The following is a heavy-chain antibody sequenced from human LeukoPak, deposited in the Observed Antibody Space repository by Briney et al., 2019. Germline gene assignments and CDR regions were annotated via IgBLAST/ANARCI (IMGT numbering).Heavy chain of an antibody. CDR2: INHSGST. Sequence: SETLSLTCAVYGGSFSGYYWSWIRQPPGKGLEWIGEINHSGSTNYNPSLKGRVTISVDTSKNQFSLKLSSVTAADTAVYYCARGGGYSYEIDYWGQGTLVTVSS. CDR1: GGSFSGYY. CDR3: ARGGGYSYEIDY. J-gene: IGHJ4*02. D-gene: IGHD5-18*01. V-gene: IGHV4-34*01.